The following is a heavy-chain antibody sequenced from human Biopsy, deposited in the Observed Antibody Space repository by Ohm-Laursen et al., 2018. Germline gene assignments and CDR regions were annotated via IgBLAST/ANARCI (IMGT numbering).Heavy chain of an antibody. CDR1: GGTFSNYG. V-gene: IGHV1-69*06. J-gene: IGHJ1*01. D-gene: IGHD3-9*01. CDR3: ATKLTGYFHH. CDR2: NIPILGTG. Sequence: SVKVSCKAPGGTFSNYGVNWVRQAPGQGLEWLGGNIPILGTGNYGQKFQDRVTVAADTSTSTATMELRSLRSDDTAVYYCATKLTGYFHHWGQGTLVIVSS.